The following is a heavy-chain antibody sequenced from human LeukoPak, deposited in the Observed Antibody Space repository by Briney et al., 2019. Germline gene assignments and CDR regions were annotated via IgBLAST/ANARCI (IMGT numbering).Heavy chain of an antibody. Sequence: ASVKVSCKASGYTFTGYYMHWVRQAPGQGLEWMGWINPNSGGTNYAQKFQGRVTMTRDTSISTAYMELSRLRSDDTAVYYCAREVEDDILTGYPLGCDYWGQGTLVTVSS. CDR2: INPNSGGT. V-gene: IGHV1-2*02. D-gene: IGHD3-9*01. CDR3: AREVEDDILTGYPLGCDY. CDR1: GYTFTGYY. J-gene: IGHJ4*02.